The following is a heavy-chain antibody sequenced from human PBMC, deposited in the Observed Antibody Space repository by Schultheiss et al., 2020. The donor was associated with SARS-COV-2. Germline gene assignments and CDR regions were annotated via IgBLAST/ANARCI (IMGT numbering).Heavy chain of an antibody. CDR3: ARDHYDSSGYHPADFQH. CDR1: GGSFSGYY. CDR2: IYYSGST. D-gene: IGHD3-22*01. Sequence: SETLSLTCAVYGGSFSGYYWSWIRQPPGKGLEWIGYIYYSGSTYYNPSLKSRVTISVDTSKNQFSLKLSSVTAADTAVYYCARDHYDSSGYHPADFQHWGQGTLVTVAS. V-gene: IGHV4-34*01. J-gene: IGHJ1*01.